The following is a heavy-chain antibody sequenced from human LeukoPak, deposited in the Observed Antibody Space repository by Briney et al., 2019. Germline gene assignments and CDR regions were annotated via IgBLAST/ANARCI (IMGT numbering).Heavy chain of an antibody. V-gene: IGHV3-7*01. Sequence: GGSLRLSCAASGFTFSSYWMSWVRQAPGKGLEWVANIKQDGSEKYYVDSVKGRFTIARDNAKNSLYLPMNSLRAEDTAVYYCARHKITMVRGVMDYWGQGTLVTVSS. CDR2: IKQDGSEK. J-gene: IGHJ4*02. CDR3: ARHKITMVRGVMDY. D-gene: IGHD3-10*01. CDR1: GFTFSSYW.